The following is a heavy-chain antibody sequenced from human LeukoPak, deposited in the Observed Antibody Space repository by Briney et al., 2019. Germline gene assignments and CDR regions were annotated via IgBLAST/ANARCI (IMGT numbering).Heavy chain of an antibody. CDR2: IYSGGIT. D-gene: IGHD4-11*01. V-gene: IGHV3-66*02. CDR3: ARTVTTRYYYYYYMDV. Sequence: GGSLRLSCAASGLTFSTYAMSWVRQAPGKGLAWVSVIYSGGITYYADSVKGRFTISRDNAKNTLYLQMNSLRAEDTAVYYCARTVTTRYYYYYYMDVWGKGTTVTVSS. CDR1: GLTFSTYA. J-gene: IGHJ6*03.